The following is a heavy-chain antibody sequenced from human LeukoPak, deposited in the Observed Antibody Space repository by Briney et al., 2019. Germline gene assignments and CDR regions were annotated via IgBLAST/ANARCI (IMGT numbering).Heavy chain of an antibody. D-gene: IGHD6-6*01. CDR2: IIPIFGTA. J-gene: IGHJ6*02. V-gene: IGHV1-69*13. CDR1: GGTFSSYA. CDR3: AANFLYSSSSGQNYYGMDV. Sequence: GASVKVSCKDSGGTFSSYAISWVRQAPGQGLEWMGGIIPIFGTANYAQKFQGRVTITADESTSTAYMELSSLRSEDTAVYYCAANFLYSSSSGQNYYGMDVWGQGTTVTVSS.